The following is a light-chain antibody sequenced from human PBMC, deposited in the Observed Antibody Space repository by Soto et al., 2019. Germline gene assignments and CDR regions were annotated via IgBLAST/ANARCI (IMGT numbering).Light chain of an antibody. J-gene: IGKJ5*01. V-gene: IGKV3-11*01. Sequence: EIVMTQSPGTLSVSPGERATLSCRASQTVSRHLAWYQQKPGQAPRLLIYDTSNRATGIPARFSGSGSGTDFTLTISGLEPADLGVYYCQQRHNWPITFGQGTRLEIK. CDR3: QQRHNWPIT. CDR2: DTS. CDR1: QTVSRH.